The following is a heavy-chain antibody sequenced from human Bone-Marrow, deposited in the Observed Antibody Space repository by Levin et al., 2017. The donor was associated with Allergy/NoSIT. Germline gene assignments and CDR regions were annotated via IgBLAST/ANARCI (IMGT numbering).Heavy chain of an antibody. CDR2: IWYDGSNK. D-gene: IGHD3-10*01. CDR3: ARDRGITMVRGVSTTYYYYYMDV. V-gene: IGHV3-33*01. Sequence: GESLKISCAASGFTFSSHGMHWVRQAPGKGLEWVAVIWYDGSNKYYADSVKGRFTISRDNSKNTLYLQMNSLRAEDTAVYYCARDRGITMVRGVSTTYYYYYMDVWGKGTTVTVSS. J-gene: IGHJ6*03. CDR1: GFTFSSHG.